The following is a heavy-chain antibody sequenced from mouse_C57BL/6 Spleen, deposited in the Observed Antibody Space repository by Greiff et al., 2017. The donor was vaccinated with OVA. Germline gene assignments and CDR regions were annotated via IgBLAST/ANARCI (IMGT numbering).Heavy chain of an antibody. Sequence: EVQLQQSGPELVKPGASVKISCKASGYTFTDYYMNWVKQSHGQSLEWIGDINPKNGGTSYNQKFKGKATLTVDKSSSTAYMELSSLTSEDSAVYYYASSTTGLDYWGQGTTLTVSS. CDR2: INPKNGGT. V-gene: IGHV1-26*01. CDR3: ASSTTGLDY. D-gene: IGHD5-1*01. J-gene: IGHJ2*01. CDR1: GYTFTDYY.